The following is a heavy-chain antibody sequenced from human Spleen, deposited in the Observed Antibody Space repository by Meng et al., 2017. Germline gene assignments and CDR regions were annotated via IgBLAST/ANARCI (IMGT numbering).Heavy chain of an antibody. CDR2: INHSGST. Sequence: HVQLQQWGAGLLKPSETLSLTGVVSGGSFSDYYWSWIRQPPGKGLEWIGEINHSGSTNYNPSLESRATISVDTSQNNLSLKLSSVTAADSAVYYCARGPTTMAHDFDYWGQGTLVTASS. D-gene: IGHD4-11*01. CDR1: GGSFSDYY. V-gene: IGHV4-34*01. CDR3: ARGPTTMAHDFDY. J-gene: IGHJ4*02.